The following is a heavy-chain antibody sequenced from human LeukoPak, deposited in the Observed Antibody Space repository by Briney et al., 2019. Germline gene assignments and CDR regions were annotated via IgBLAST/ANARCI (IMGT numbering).Heavy chain of an antibody. CDR1: GGSSCSGGYY. CDR3: ARTTVTLYYFDY. D-gene: IGHD4-17*01. V-gene: IGHV4-30-2*01. Sequence: SQTLSLTCTVSGGSSCSGGYYWSWIRQPPGKGLGWIGYIYHSGSTYYNPSLKSRVTISVDRSKNQFSLKLSSVTAADTAVYYCARTTVTLYYFDYWGQGTLVTVSS. J-gene: IGHJ4*02. CDR2: IYHSGST.